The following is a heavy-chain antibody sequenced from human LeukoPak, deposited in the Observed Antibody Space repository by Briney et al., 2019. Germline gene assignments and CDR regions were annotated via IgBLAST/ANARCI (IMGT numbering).Heavy chain of an antibody. CDR3: ASYGYSSSWDRDFDY. CDR2: ISSSGSTI. CDR1: GFTFSDYY. Sequence: GSLRLSCAASGFTFSDYYMSWIRQAPGKGLEWVSYISSSGSTIYYADSVKGRFTISRDNAKNSLYLQMNSLRAEDTAVYYCASYGYSSSWDRDFDYWGQGTLVTVSS. J-gene: IGHJ4*02. V-gene: IGHV3-11*04. D-gene: IGHD6-13*01.